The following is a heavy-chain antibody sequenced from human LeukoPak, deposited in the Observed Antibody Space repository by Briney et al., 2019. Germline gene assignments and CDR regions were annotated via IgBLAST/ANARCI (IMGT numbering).Heavy chain of an antibody. D-gene: IGHD3-22*01. Sequence: GGSLRLSCEASGFTFGNYAMNWVRQAPGKGLEWVSAISGSGGSTYYADSVKGRFTISRDNSKNTLYLQMNSLRAEDTAVYYCAKGYYDSSGQGPFDYWGQGTLVTVSS. V-gene: IGHV3-23*01. CDR3: AKGYYDSSGQGPFDY. J-gene: IGHJ4*02. CDR2: ISGSGGST. CDR1: GFTFGNYA.